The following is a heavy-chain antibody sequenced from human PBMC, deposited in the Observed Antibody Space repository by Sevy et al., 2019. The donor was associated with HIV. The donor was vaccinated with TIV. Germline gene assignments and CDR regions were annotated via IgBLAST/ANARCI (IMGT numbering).Heavy chain of an antibody. D-gene: IGHD3-10*01. Sequence: GGSLRLSCAASGFTVSSNYMSWVRQAPGKGLERVSVIYSGGSTYYADSVKGRFTISRDTSKNTLYLQMNSLRAEDTAVYYCARYYGSGSPLDYWGQGTLVTVSS. J-gene: IGHJ4*02. CDR2: IYSGGST. CDR1: GFTVSSNY. V-gene: IGHV3-53*01. CDR3: ARYYGSGSPLDY.